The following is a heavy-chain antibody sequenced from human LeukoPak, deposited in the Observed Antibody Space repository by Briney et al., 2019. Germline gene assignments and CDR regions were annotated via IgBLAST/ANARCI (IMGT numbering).Heavy chain of an antibody. CDR1: GFTFSSYA. CDR2: MKSKADGATT. D-gene: IGHD1-26*01. CDR3: TTERSGSFPN. J-gene: IGHJ4*02. V-gene: IGHV3-15*01. Sequence: GGSLRLSCAASGFTFSSYAMSWVRQAPGKGLEWVALMKSKADGATTDFAAPVKGRFTMSRDDSKNTLYLQMNSLKTEDTALYYCTTERSGSFPNWGQGTLVTVSS.